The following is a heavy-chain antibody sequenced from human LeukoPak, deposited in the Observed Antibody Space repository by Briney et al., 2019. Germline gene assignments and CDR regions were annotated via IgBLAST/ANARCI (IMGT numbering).Heavy chain of an antibody. D-gene: IGHD6-6*01. CDR3: ARPSIAARRSYYYMDV. Sequence: SETPSLTCTVSGGSISSSSYYWGWIRQPPGKGLEWIGSIYYSGSTYYNPSLKSRVTISVDTSKNQFSLKLSSVTAADTAVYYCARPSIAARRSYYYMDVWGKGTTVTVSS. CDR2: IYYSGST. J-gene: IGHJ6*03. CDR1: GGSISSSSYY. V-gene: IGHV4-39*01.